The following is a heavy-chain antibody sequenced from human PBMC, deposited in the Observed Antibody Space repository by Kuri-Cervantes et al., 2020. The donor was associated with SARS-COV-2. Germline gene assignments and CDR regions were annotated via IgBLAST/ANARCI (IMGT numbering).Heavy chain of an antibody. Sequence: SVQVSCKASGDSFDYRFLHWVRQAPGQALEWMGWITPFNGNTKYAQRFQDRVTITRDRSMSTAYMELRGLRSEDTAMYYCARSGPGAISREDGAFDIWGQGTMVTVSS. CDR2: ITPFNGNT. V-gene: IGHV1-45*02. CDR1: GDSFDYRF. D-gene: IGHD2-15*01. CDR3: ARSGPGAISREDGAFDI. J-gene: IGHJ3*02.